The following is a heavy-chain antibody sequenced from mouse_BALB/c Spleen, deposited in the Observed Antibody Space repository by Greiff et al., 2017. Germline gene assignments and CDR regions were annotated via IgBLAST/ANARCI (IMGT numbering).Heavy chain of an antibody. V-gene: IGHV1-18*01. Sequence: VQLQQSGPELVKPGASVKIPCKASGYTFTDYNMVWVKQSHGKSLEWIGDINPNNGGTIYNQKFKGKATLTVDKSSSTAYMELRSLTSEDTAVYYCARLRGNYGVYFDYWGQGTTLTVSS. D-gene: IGHD2-1*01. CDR1: GYTFTDYN. CDR2: INPNNGGT. CDR3: ARLRGNYGVYFDY. J-gene: IGHJ2*01.